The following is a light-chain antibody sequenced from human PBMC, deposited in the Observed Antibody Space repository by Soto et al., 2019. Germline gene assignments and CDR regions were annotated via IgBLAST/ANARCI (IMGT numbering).Light chain of an antibody. V-gene: IGKV1-5*01. CDR3: QHYNSYSEA. CDR2: GAS. CDR1: QSIDSW. J-gene: IGKJ1*01. Sequence: DIRMTQSPSTLSASVGDRVTITFRASQSIDSWLAWYQQRPGKAPKLLIYGASSLESGVPSRFSGSGSGTEFTLTISSLQPDDFATYYCQHYNSYSEAFGQGTKVDI.